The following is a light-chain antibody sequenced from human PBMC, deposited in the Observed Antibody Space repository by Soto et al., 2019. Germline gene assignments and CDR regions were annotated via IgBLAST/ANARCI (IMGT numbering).Light chain of an antibody. Sequence: DIQLTQSPSFLSASVGDRVTITCRASQGISSYLAWYQQKPGKAPKLLIYAASTLQSGVPSRFSGSGSGTEFPLTISSLQPEDFATYHCQQLNSYPITFGQGTRLEI. CDR3: QQLNSYPIT. V-gene: IGKV1-9*01. CDR1: QGISSY. CDR2: AAS. J-gene: IGKJ5*01.